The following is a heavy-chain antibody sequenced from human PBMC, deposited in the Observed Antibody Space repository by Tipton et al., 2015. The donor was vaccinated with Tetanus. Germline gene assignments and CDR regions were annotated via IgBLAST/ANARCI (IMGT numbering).Heavy chain of an antibody. Sequence: LRLSCAVSGDSISNHYWGWIRQPPGKGLEFIGRVYYSGNTYYNPSLKSRVTISVDTSKNQFSLKLSSVTATGTAVYYCAAQIIPTDRGGWFDPWGQGTLVTVSS. CDR2: VYYSGNT. J-gene: IGHJ5*02. V-gene: IGHV4-59*05. CDR1: GDSISNHY. D-gene: IGHD3-3*01. CDR3: AAQIIPTDRGGWFDP.